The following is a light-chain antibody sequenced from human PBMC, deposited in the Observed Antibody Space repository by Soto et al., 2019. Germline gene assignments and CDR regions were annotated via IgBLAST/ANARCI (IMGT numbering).Light chain of an antibody. J-gene: IGKJ1*01. CDR2: YAS. Sequence: EIVMTQSPATLTTSPGERATVSCRASQSVSSNLAWYQQKPGQVPRLLIYYASTRATGIPARFSGSGSGTEFTLTISSLESEDLAVYYCQQYNNWPPTFGQGTKVEIK. V-gene: IGKV3-15*01. CDR1: QSVSSN. CDR3: QQYNNWPPT.